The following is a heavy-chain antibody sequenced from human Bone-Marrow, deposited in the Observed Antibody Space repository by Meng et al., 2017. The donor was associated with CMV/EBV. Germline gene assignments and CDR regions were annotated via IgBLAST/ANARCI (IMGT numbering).Heavy chain of an antibody. CDR2: INPNSGGT. CDR1: RYTFTGYY. D-gene: IGHD2-2*02. V-gene: IGHV1-2*02. Sequence: ASVKVSCKASRYTFTGYYIHWVRQAPGQGLEWMGWINPNSGGTNYAQKFQGRVTMTRDTSISTAYMELSRLRSDDTAVYYCARDLPCSRSSTSCYRYYYGMDVWGQGTTVTVSS. CDR3: ARDLPCSRSSTSCYRYYYGMDV. J-gene: IGHJ6*02.